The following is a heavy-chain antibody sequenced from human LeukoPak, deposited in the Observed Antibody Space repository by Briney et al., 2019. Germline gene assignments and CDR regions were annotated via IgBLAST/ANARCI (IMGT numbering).Heavy chain of an antibody. D-gene: IGHD3-3*01. CDR1: GGSLSDYY. V-gene: IGHV4-34*01. Sequence: SETLSLTCAVYGGSLSDYYWTWIRQPPGKGLEWIGEINHSGSPNNNPSLTSRVSISFETCKNQFSLKLTSVTAADTAVYYCGSRRTAMFGVIKGPIDYWGQGTLVTVSS. J-gene: IGHJ4*02. CDR3: GSRRTAMFGVIKGPIDY. CDR2: INHSGSP.